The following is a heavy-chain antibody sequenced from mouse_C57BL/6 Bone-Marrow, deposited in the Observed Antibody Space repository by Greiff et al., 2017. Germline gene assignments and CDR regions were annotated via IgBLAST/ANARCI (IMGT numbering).Heavy chain of an antibody. CDR1: GFTFSDYG. V-gene: IGHV5-17*01. J-gene: IGHJ4*01. CDR3: ARRPLMDY. CDR2: ISRGSSTI. Sequence: DVKLVESGGGLVKPGGSLKLSCAASGFTFSDYGMHWVRQAPEKGLEWVAYISRGSSTIYYADTVKGRFTISRDNAKNTLFLQMTSLRSEDTAMYYCARRPLMDYWGQGTSVTVSS.